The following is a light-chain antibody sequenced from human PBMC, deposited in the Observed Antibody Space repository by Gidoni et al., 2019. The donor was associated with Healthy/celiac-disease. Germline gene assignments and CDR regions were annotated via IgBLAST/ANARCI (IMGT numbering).Light chain of an antibody. Sequence: DIQLTQSPSFLSASVGDRVTITCRASQGISSCLAWYQQKPGKAPKLLIYDASTLQSGVPSRFSGSGSGTEFTLTISSLQPEDFATYYCQQLNSYPITFGQGTRLEIK. J-gene: IGKJ5*01. CDR3: QQLNSYPIT. V-gene: IGKV1-9*01. CDR1: QGISSC. CDR2: DAS.